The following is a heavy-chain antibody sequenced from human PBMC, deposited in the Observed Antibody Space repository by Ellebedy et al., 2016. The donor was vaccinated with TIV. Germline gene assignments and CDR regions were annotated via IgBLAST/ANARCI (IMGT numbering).Heavy chain of an antibody. D-gene: IGHD3-10*01. CDR3: AKDSGKYGWNSEY. CDR2: ITGSGDRT. Sequence: PGGSLRLSCATSGFTFDNFAMRWFRQAPGKGLEWVSAITGSGDRTFYADSVKGRFTVSRDTSKNTLYLQMYSLRAEDTAIYYCAKDSGKYGWNSEYWGQGTQVTVSS. J-gene: IGHJ4*02. V-gene: IGHV3-23*01. CDR1: GFTFDNFA.